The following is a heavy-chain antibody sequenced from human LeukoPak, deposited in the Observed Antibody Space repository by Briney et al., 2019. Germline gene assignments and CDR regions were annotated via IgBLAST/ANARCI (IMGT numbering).Heavy chain of an antibody. Sequence: SETLSLTCAVYGGSFSGYYWSWIRQPPGKGLEWIGEINHSGSTNYNPSLKSRVTISVDTSKNQFSLKLSSVTAADTAVYYCARGGITMMDDAFDIWGQGTMVTVSS. V-gene: IGHV4-34*01. CDR2: INHSGST. D-gene: IGHD3-22*01. CDR1: GGSFSGYY. CDR3: ARGGITMMDDAFDI. J-gene: IGHJ3*02.